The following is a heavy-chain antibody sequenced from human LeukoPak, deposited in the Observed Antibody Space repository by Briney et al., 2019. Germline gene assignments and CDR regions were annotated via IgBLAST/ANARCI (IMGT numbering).Heavy chain of an antibody. D-gene: IGHD3-22*01. CDR1: GFTFSSYA. Sequence: GGSLRLSCAASGFTFSSYAMSWVRQAPGKGLEWVSFISPSGDRTSNADSVEGRFTISRDNTRNTLYLRMNSLRDEDTGVYYCAIMHGYYDGSGFWVQWGQGTLVTLSS. J-gene: IGHJ4*02. CDR2: ISPSGDRT. CDR3: AIMHGYYDGSGFWVQ. V-gene: IGHV3-23*01.